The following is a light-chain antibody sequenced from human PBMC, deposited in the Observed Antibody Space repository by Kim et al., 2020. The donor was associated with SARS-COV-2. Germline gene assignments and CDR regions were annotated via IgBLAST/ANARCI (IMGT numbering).Light chain of an antibody. J-gene: IGKJ1*01. CDR2: GAS. CDR1: QDISNF. Sequence: DIHLTQSPSFLSASVGDRVTITFRASQDISNFLAWYQQKPGKAPKLLIYGASTLHSGVPSRFSGSGSGTDFTLTISSLQSEDFASYYCQQLNTYPRTFGQGTKVDIK. V-gene: IGKV1-9*01. CDR3: QQLNTYPRT.